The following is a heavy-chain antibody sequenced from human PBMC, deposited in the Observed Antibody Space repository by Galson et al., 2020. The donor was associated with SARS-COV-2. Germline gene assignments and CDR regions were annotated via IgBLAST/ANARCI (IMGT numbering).Heavy chain of an antibody. J-gene: IGHJ5*02. CDR2: FDPEDGET. CDR1: GYTLTELS. CDR3: ATGPSIAAAGTWFDP. V-gene: IGHV1-24*01. Sequence: ASVKVSCKVSGYTLTELSMHWVRQAPGKGLEWMGGFDPEDGETIYAQKFQGRVTMTEDTSTDTAYMELSSLRSEDTAVYYCATGPSIAAAGTWFDPWGHGTLVTVSS. D-gene: IGHD6-13*01.